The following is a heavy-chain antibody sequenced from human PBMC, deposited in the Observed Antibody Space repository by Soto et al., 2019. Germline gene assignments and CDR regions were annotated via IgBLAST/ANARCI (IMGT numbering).Heavy chain of an antibody. Sequence: QLQLQESGPGLVKPSETLSLTCTVSGGSISSSSYYWGWIRQPPGKGLEWIGSIYYSGSTYYNPSLKRRVTPPVDTAKNQSALKLRAVTAADTAVYYCAREYYYGSGSYLAVDYYYYMDVWGKGTTVTVSS. CDR2: IYYSGST. CDR3: AREYYYGSGSYLAVDYYYYMDV. V-gene: IGHV4-39*01. D-gene: IGHD3-10*01. CDR1: GGSISSSSYY. J-gene: IGHJ6*03.